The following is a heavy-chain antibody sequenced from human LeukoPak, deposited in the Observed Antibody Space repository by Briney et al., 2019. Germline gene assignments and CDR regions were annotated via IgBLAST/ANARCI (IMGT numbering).Heavy chain of an antibody. CDR1: GFTFSSYA. CDR2: ISGSGGST. V-gene: IGHV3-23*01. J-gene: IGHJ4*02. D-gene: IGHD6-19*01. Sequence: GGSLRLSCAASGFTFSSYAMSWVRQAPGKGLEWVSAISGSGGSTYYADSVKGRFTISRDNSKNMVFLQMNSLNAEDTAVYYCARTREQWQVLDYWGQGTLVTVSS. CDR3: ARTREQWQVLDY.